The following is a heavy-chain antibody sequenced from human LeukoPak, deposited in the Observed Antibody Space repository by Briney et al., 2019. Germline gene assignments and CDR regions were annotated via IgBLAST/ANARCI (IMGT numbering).Heavy chain of an antibody. V-gene: IGHV4-34*01. D-gene: IGHD3-16*02. CDR3: ARDPSDYVWGSYRWYYFDY. CDR2: INHSGST. CDR1: GGSLSGYY. J-gene: IGHJ4*02. Sequence: SETLSLTCAVYGGSLSGYYWSWIRQPPGKGLEWIGEINHSGSTNYNPSLKSRVTISVDTSKNQFSLKLSSVTAADTAVYYCARDPSDYVWGSYRWYYFDYWGQGTLVTVSS.